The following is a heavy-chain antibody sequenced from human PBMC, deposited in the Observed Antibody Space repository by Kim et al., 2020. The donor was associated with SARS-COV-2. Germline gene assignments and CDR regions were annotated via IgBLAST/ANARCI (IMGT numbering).Heavy chain of an antibody. D-gene: IGHD5-18*01. V-gene: IGHV4-59*01. Sequence: TPSLQSRVTISVDTSKNQFSLKLSSVTAADTAVYYCARVGVYSYQTYFDYWGQGTLVTVSS. J-gene: IGHJ4*02. CDR3: ARVGVYSYQTYFDY.